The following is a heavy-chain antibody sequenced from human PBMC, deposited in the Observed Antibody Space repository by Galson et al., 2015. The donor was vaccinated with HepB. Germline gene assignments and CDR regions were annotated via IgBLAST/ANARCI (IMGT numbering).Heavy chain of an antibody. CDR3: ARSPARAGWYDYYYYGMDV. D-gene: IGHD6-19*01. V-gene: IGHV6-1*01. CDR2: TYYRSKWYN. CDR1: GDSVSSNSAA. J-gene: IGHJ6*02. Sequence: CAISGDSVSSNSAAWNWIRQSPSRGLEWLGRTYYRSKWYNDYAVSVKSRITINPDTSKNQFSLQLNSVTPEDTAVYYCARSPARAGWYDYYYYGMDVWGQGTTVTVSS.